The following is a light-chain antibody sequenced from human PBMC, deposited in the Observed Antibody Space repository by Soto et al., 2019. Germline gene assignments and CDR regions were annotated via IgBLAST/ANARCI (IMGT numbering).Light chain of an antibody. J-gene: IGKJ1*01. CDR3: QQYNNWWT. V-gene: IGKV3-15*01. CDR1: QSVSNN. Sequence: EIVMTQSPATLSVSPGERATLSCRASQSVSNNLAWYQKKPGQAPRLLIYGASTRATGIPARFSGSGSGTEFSLTISRLQSEDFAVYYGQQYNNWWTCGQGTRVEI. CDR2: GAS.